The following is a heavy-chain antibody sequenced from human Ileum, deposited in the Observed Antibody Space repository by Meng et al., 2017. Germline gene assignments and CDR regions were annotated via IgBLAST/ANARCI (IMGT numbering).Heavy chain of an antibody. CDR3: ARGIGDIRVGFDY. V-gene: IGHV4-4*02. D-gene: IGHD5-12*01. J-gene: IGHJ4*02. CDR2: NFHGGTT. CDR1: GGSVSSGDW. Sequence: QPQRAAAGVDKPSSTLVLTCAVYGGSVSSGDWWNLVRQSPGEGVEWIGENFHGGTTNYNPSLKKRITLLMDKSKNQFSLQLTSVTAADTAVFYCARGIGDIRVGFDYWGQGILVTVSS.